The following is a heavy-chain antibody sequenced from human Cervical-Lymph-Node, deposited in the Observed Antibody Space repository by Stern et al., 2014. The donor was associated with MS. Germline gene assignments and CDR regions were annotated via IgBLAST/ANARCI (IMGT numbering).Heavy chain of an antibody. J-gene: IGHJ4*02. Sequence: QVQMQESGPGLVKPSQTLSLSCAVSGGTISGHYYWSWIRQQPEKGLEWTGCIFHNGNTYYTPSPKSRATLSVDTQQNPFSLQLGSVTAADTAVYYCATDTSSDYDRTFDYWGQGTLVTVSS. CDR2: IFHNGNT. CDR1: GGTISGHYY. CDR3: ATDTSSDYDRTFDY. V-gene: IGHV4-31*11. D-gene: IGHD4/OR15-4a*01.